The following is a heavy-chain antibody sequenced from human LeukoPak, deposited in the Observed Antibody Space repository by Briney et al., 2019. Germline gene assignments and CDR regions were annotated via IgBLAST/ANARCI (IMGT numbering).Heavy chain of an antibody. CDR1: GYTFTGHY. D-gene: IGHD3-22*01. J-gene: IGHJ4*02. CDR3: ARDQNYYDTNTYYGIDC. Sequence: ASVKVSCKTSGYTFTGHYIHWVRQAPGQGLQWVGWINAKNGAKHCAQKLQDRVTMTRDTSISTAYMELSRLTADDTAVYYCARDQNYYDTNTYYGIDCWGQGTLVTVSS. CDR2: INAKNGAK. V-gene: IGHV1-2*02.